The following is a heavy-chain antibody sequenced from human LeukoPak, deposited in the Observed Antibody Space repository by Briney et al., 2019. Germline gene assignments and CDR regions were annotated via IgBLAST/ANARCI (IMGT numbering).Heavy chain of an antibody. CDR1: GGTFSSYA. CDR2: IIPIFGTA. D-gene: IGHD3-22*01. CDR3: ASPFASGYSYYYYYYMDV. Sequence: SVKVSCKASGGTFSSYAISWVRQAPGQGLEWMGGIIPIFGTANYAQKFQGRVTITADESTSTAYMELSSLRSEDTAVYYCASPFASGYSYYYYYYMDVWGKGTTVTVSS. V-gene: IGHV1-69*13. J-gene: IGHJ6*03.